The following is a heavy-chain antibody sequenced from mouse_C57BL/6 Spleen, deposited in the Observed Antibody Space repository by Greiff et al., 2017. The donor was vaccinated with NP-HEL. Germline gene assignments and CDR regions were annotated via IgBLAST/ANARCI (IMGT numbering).Heavy chain of an antibody. CDR2: RDTRDGST. CDR3: TRWGDYGFDY. Sequence: QGQLKESDAELVKPGASVKISCKVSGYTFTDQTSHWMKQRPEQGLDGRGYRDTRDGSTKYNEKFKGKATLTADKSSSTAYMQLNSLTSEDSAVYFCTRWGDYGFDYWGQGTTLTVSS. J-gene: IGHJ2*01. CDR1: GYTFTDQT. V-gene: IGHV1-78*01. D-gene: IGHD2-4*01.